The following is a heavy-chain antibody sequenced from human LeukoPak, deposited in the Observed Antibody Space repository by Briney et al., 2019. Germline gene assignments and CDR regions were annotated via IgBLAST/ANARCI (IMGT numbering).Heavy chain of an antibody. Sequence: GGSLRLSCAASGFTFSSYGLHWVRQAPGKGLEWVTFIRYDGSNKYYADSVKGRFTISRDNSKNTLYLQMNSLRVEDTAMYYCAKGGSGYYYDAFDIWGQGTMVTVSS. J-gene: IGHJ3*02. CDR3: AKGGSGYYYDAFDI. D-gene: IGHD3-22*01. CDR2: IRYDGSNK. CDR1: GFTFSSYG. V-gene: IGHV3-30*02.